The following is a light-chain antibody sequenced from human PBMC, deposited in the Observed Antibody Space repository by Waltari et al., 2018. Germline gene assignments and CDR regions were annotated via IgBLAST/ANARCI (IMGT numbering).Light chain of an antibody. CDR3: STRTNSITWV. CDR2: DVT. J-gene: IGLJ3*02. Sequence: QSALPQPASVSGSPGQSITISCTSTTTDFGANKYVPWYQQHPGKAPKVVIYDVTERPSGVSNLFAGSKSGSTASLTISGLQTEDEADYYCSTRTNSITWVFGGGTKVTVL. CDR1: TTDFGANKY. V-gene: IGLV2-14*03.